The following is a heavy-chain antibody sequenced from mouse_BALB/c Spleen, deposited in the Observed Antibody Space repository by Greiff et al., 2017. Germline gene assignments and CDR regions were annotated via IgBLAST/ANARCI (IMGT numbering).Heavy chain of an antibody. D-gene: IGHD2-3*01. J-gene: IGHJ3*01. CDR1: GFTFSSFG. CDR3: ARWYDEGFAY. V-gene: IGHV5-17*02. CDR2: ISSGSSTI. Sequence: EVMLVESGGGLVQPGGSRKLSCAASGFTFSSFGMHWVRQAPEKGLEWVAYISSGSSTIYYADTVKGRFTISRDNPKNTLFLQMTSLRSEDTAMYYCARWYDEGFAYWGQGTLVTVSA.